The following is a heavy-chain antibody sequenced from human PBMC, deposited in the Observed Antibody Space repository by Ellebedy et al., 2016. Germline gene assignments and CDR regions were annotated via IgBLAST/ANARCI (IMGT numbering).Heavy chain of an antibody. CDR2: ILSNDEK. D-gene: IGHD1-20*01. CDR1: GFSLSNPKIG. J-gene: IGHJ4*02. V-gene: IGHV2-26*01. Sequence: SGPTLVKPTETLTLTCTVSGFSLSNPKIGVSWIRQPPGEALEWLAHILSNDEKSYNPSLKNRVTIFKDTSKSQVVLTMANMDPVDTATYYCARISQYNWDFDHWGQGTLVTVSS. CDR3: ARISQYNWDFDH.